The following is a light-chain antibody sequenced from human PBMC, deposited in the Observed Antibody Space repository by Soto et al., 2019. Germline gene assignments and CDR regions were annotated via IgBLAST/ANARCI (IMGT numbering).Light chain of an antibody. CDR1: QSVSGN. CDR3: QQYNNSPPLT. Sequence: EIVMTQSPATLSVSPGERATLSCRASQSVSGNLAWYQQKPGQAPRLLLYGASTRATGIPARFSGSGSGTEFTLTISSLQSEDFAVYYCQQYNNSPPLTFGGGSKVEIK. CDR2: GAS. V-gene: IGKV3-15*01. J-gene: IGKJ4*01.